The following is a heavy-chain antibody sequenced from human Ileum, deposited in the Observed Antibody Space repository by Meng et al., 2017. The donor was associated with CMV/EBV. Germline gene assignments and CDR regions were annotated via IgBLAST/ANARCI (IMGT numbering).Heavy chain of an antibody. V-gene: IGHV3-53*05. Sequence: GGSLRLSCAASGFPVINTYMSWVRQAPGKGLEWVSVTYTGGTTYYADSVKGRFTISRDNSKNTLYLQMNSLRAEDTAVYYCARDSSSWSLDYWGQGTLVTVSS. CDR1: GFPVINTY. D-gene: IGHD6-13*01. J-gene: IGHJ4*02. CDR3: ARDSSSWSLDY. CDR2: TYTGGTT.